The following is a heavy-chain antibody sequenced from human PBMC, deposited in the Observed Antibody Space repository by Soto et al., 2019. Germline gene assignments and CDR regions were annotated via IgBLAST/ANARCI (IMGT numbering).Heavy chain of an antibody. CDR3: ARDRGGYKDY. V-gene: IGHV3-21*01. D-gene: IGHD5-12*01. CDR2: ISSSSSYI. CDR1: GFTFSSYS. Sequence: GGSLRLSCAASGFTFSSYSMNWVRQAPGKGLEWVSSISSSSSYIYYEDTEKGRFTISRDNAKNSLYLQMNSLRAEDTAVYYCARDRGGYKDYWGQGTLVTVSS. J-gene: IGHJ4*02.